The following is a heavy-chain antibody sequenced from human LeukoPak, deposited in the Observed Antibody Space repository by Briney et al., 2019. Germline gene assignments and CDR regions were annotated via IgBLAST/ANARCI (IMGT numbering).Heavy chain of an antibody. Sequence: SVKVSCKASVGTYSSYTISWVRQAPRQALEWLGRIIPIIGIANYAQKFQGTVTGTADKSTSTAYMELSSLRSEGTAVYYCASSADYDFWSGPYNWFDPWGQGTLVTVSS. CDR1: VGTYSSYT. J-gene: IGHJ5*02. V-gene: IGHV1-69*02. CDR3: ASSADYDFWSGPYNWFDP. CDR2: IIPIIGIA. D-gene: IGHD3-3*01.